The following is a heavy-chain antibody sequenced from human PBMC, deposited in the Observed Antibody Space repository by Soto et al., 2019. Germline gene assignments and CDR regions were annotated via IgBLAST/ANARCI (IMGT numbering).Heavy chain of an antibody. Sequence: PSETLSLTCTVSGGSVRGSLYYWGWIRQPPGKGLEWIGNIFYRGNTYHNPSLKSRVTISVDTSKNQFTLRLSSVTAADTAEYYCARRVMGNVWYFDYWGQGTLVTVSS. D-gene: IGHD2-21*01. J-gene: IGHJ4*02. V-gene: IGHV4-39*01. CDR3: ARRVMGNVWYFDY. CDR1: GGSVRGSLYY. CDR2: IFYRGNT.